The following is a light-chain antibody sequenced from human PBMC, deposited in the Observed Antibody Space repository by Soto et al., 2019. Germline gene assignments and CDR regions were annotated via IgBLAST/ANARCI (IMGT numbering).Light chain of an antibody. Sequence: QSVLTQPPSVSGAPRQRVTISCTGSSSNIGAGYDVHWYQQLPGTAPKLLIYANNNRPSGVPGRFSGSKSGTSASLAITGLQAEDEADYYCQSYDSSLSGYVFGTGTKVT. CDR2: ANN. CDR3: QSYDSSLSGYV. CDR1: SSNIGAGYD. V-gene: IGLV1-40*01. J-gene: IGLJ1*01.